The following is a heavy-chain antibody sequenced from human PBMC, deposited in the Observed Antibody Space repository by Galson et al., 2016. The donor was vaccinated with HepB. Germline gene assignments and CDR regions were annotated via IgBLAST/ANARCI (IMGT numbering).Heavy chain of an antibody. V-gene: IGHV3-15*01. CDR2: IRGKSDGGTT. J-gene: IGHJ6*04. CDR3: ATDIFRVFIPRDSYVYLGVAV. Sequence: SLRLSCAASGFTFTNAWMSWVRQAPGKGLEWVGRIRGKSDGGTTDYAAAVKGRFTISRDDSKSRVYLQLNSLKIEDTAVYYCATDIFRVFIPRDSYVYLGVAVWGKGTTAAVSS. D-gene: IGHD3-10*02. CDR1: GFTFTNAW.